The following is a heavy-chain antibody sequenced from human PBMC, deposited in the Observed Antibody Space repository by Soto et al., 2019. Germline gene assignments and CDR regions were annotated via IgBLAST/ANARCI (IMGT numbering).Heavy chain of an antibody. CDR1: GYSFTSDW. CDR2: IYHGDSDT. J-gene: IGHJ6*02. Sequence: GEPFKTCCQGSGYSFTSDWLDWVRQMPGKGLELMGVIYHGDSDTRYSPSFQGQVTISADKSISTAYLQWSSLKASDTAMYYCAQTAHSHYRSCVTDVGSQGTTVNVSS. V-gene: IGHV5-51*01. CDR3: AQTAHSHYRSCVTDV. D-gene: IGHD5-18*01.